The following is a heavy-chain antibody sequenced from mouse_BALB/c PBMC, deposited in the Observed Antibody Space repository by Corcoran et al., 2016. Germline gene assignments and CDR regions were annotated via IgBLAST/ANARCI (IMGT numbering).Heavy chain of an antibody. CDR2: ILPGSGST. V-gene: IGHV1-9*01. CDR1: GYTFSSYW. CDR3: ARRDRTRHYYYAMDY. Sequence: QVQLQQSGAELMKPGASVKISCKATGYTFSSYWIEWVKQRPGHGLEWIGEILPGSGSTNYNGKFKGKATFTADTSSNTAYMQLSSLTSEDSAVYYCARRDRTRHYYYAMDYWGQGTAVTVSS. D-gene: IGHD1-2*01. J-gene: IGHJ4*01.